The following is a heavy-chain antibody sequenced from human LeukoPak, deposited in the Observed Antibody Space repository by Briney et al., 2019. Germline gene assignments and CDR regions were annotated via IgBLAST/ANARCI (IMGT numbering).Heavy chain of an antibody. Sequence: GASVKVSCKASGYTFTSYDINWVRQAPGQGLEWMGWMNPNSGNTGYAQKFQGRVTMTRNTTISTAYMELSSLRSEDTAVYYCAGGYNWNYWKRYYYYGMDVWGQGTTVTVSS. V-gene: IGHV1-8*01. J-gene: IGHJ6*02. CDR1: GYTFTSYD. D-gene: IGHD1-7*01. CDR3: AGGYNWNYWKRYYYYGMDV. CDR2: MNPNSGNT.